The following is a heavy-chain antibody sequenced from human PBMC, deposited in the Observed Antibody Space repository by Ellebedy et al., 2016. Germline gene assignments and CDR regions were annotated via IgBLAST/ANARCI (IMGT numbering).Heavy chain of an antibody. V-gene: IGHV4-4*02. CDR1: GASVTSNHW. Sequence: SETLSLTCAVSGASVTSNHWWSWVRQTPGEGLEWIGEVFHLGNTNYNPSLKSRVTISLDKSNNQFSLRLSSVTAADTAVYYCAGDWDTRSYRFDFWGQGALVTVSS. D-gene: IGHD1-26*01. J-gene: IGHJ4*02. CDR2: VFHLGNT. CDR3: AGDWDTRSYRFDF.